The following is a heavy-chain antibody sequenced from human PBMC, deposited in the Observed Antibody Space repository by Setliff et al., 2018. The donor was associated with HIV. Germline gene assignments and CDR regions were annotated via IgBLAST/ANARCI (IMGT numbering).Heavy chain of an antibody. CDR3: ARESRNDFWSGYYRTFDI. D-gene: IGHD3-3*01. CDR1: GGSISSGSYY. V-gene: IGHV4-61*02. CDR2: IYTSGST. J-gene: IGHJ3*02. Sequence: SETLSLTCTVSGGSISSGSYYWNWIRQPAGKGLEWIGRIYTSGSTNYNPSLKSRLTISVDTSKNQFSLNLSSVTAADTAVYYCARESRNDFWSGYYRTFDIWGQGTMVTVS.